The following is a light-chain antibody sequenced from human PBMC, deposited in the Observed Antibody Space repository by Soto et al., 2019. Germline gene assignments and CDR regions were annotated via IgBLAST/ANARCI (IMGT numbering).Light chain of an antibody. Sequence: TQSPSPPSASFGARGTINCRASQSISSWLAWYQQKPGKAPKLLIYDASNRATGIPARFSGSGSGTDFTLTISSLEPEDFAVYYCQQRSNWPPITFGQGTRLEI. CDR1: QSISSW. CDR2: DAS. J-gene: IGKJ5*01. V-gene: IGKV3-11*01. CDR3: QQRSNWPPIT.